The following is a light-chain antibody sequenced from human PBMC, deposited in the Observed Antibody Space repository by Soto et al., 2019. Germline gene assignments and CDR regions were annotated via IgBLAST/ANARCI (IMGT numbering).Light chain of an antibody. V-gene: IGKV1-39*01. CDR1: QSISNY. CDR3: QQSYSTPLT. J-gene: IGKJ3*01. CDR2: AAS. Sequence: DIQMTQSPSSLSASVGDRVTITCRASQSISNYLNWYQQKPGTAPKLLIYAASSLQSGVPSRFSGGGSGTDFTLTISSLQPEDFATYYCQQSYSTPLTFGPGTKVEI.